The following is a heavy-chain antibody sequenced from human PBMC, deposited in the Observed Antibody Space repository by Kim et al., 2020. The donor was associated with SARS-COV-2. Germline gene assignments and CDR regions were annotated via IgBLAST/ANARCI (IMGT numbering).Heavy chain of an antibody. CDR1: GGSFSGYY. Sequence: SETLSLTCVVYGGSFSGYYWSWIRQPPGKGLEWIGKINHSGSTNYNPSLKSRVTISVDTSKNQFSLKLSSVTAADSAVYYCARRARDSSSTPFDYWGQGTLVTVSS. D-gene: IGHD6-6*01. CDR3: ARRARDSSSTPFDY. J-gene: IGHJ4*02. CDR2: INHSGST. V-gene: IGHV4-34*01.